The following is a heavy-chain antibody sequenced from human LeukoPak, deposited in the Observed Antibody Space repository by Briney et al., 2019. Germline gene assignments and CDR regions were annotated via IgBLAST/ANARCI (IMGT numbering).Heavy chain of an antibody. CDR1: EFAFSTYN. J-gene: IGHJ4*02. CDR3: ARVAAGHSVNYFDY. Sequence: GGSLRLSCAASEFAFSTYNMNWVRQAPGKGLEWVSYISTGSSTTYYADSVKGRFTISRDNVENSLYLQMNSLRDEDTAVYYCARVAAGHSVNYFDYWGQGTLVTVSS. D-gene: IGHD4-23*01. V-gene: IGHV3-48*02. CDR2: ISTGSSTT.